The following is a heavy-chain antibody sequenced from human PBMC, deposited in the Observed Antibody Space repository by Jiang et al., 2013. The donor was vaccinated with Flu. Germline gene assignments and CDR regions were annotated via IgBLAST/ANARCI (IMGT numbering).Heavy chain of an antibody. V-gene: IGHV5-51*01. CDR1: SYW. D-gene: IGHD3-22*01. CDR2: IYPGDSDT. J-gene: IGHJ4*02. CDR3: ARRGAYDYYDSSGYLTFDY. Sequence: SYWIGWVRQMPGKGLEWMGIIYPGDSDTRYSPSFQGQVTISADKSISTAYLQWSSLKASDTAMYYCARRGAYDYYDSSGYLTFDYWGQGTLVTVSS.